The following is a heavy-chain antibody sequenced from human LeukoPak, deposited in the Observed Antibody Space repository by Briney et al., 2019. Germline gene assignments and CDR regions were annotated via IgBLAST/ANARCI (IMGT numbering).Heavy chain of an antibody. CDR1: GFTFSSYA. CDR3: AKDRSPFSHYYFYYRMDV. J-gene: IGHJ6*02. V-gene: IGHV3-23*01. Sequence: GGSLRLSCAASGFTFSSYAMSWVRQAPGKGLEWVSGISCSGVTTYYADSEKGRFTIPRDNSNNTLYLHMNSLRAGDTAVDYCAKDRSPFSHYYFYYRMDVWGQGTTVTVSS. CDR2: ISCSGVTT.